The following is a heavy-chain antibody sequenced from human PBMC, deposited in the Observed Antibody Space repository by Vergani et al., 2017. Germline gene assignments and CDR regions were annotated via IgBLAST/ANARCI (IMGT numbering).Heavy chain of an antibody. CDR3: ASDTHSGQRADR. CDR1: GFTFSNYA. D-gene: IGHD5-18*01. CDR2: ISGSGVSA. J-gene: IGHJ5*02. Sequence: EVQLLQSGGGVIQPGGSVRLSCAASGFTFSNYAMNWVRQGPGKGLEWVSGISGSGVSAYYTDSVKGRFTISRDNSKNMLFLQMNNLRTEDTAIYYCASDTHSGQRADRWGQGILVTVTS. V-gene: IGHV3-23*01.